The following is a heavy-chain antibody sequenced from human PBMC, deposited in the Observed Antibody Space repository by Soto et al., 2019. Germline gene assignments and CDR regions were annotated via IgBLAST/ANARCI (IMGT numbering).Heavy chain of an antibody. D-gene: IGHD3-16*01. CDR2: IYPGDSDT. CDR1: GYSCTSYG. V-gene: IGHV5-51*01. J-gene: IGHJ5*02. Sequence: GESLKISCKGAGYSCTSYGIGWVRQMPGKGLEWMGIIYPGDSDTRYSPSFQGQVTISADKSISTAYLQWSSLKASDTAMYYCARHSQAIHGFEFGPWGQGTLVPVYS. CDR3: ARHSQAIHGFEFGP.